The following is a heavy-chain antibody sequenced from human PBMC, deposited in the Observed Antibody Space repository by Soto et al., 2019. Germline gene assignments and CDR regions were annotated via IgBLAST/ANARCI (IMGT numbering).Heavy chain of an antibody. CDR1: GFTFSSYE. Sequence: GSLRLSCAASGFTFSSYELNWVRQAPGKGLEWVSYITGSGTTKYYADSVKGRFTISRDNAKNSLYLQMNSPRAEDTAVYYCARLLTSSGYWGQGILVTVSS. J-gene: IGHJ4*02. V-gene: IGHV3-48*03. D-gene: IGHD3-10*01. CDR2: ITGSGTTK. CDR3: ARLLTSSGY.